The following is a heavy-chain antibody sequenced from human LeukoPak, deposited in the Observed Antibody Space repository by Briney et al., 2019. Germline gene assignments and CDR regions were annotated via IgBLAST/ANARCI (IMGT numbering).Heavy chain of an antibody. CDR3: AREFRRLGELSLYRTFDY. CDR1: GFTFSDYY. CDR2: ISSSGSTI. D-gene: IGHD3-16*02. Sequence: GGSLRLSCAASGFTFSDYYMSWIRQAPGKGLEWVSYISSSGSTIYYADSVKGRFTISRDNAKNSLYLQMNSLRAEDTAVYYCAREFRRLGELSLYRTFDYWGQGTLVTVSS. V-gene: IGHV3-11*04. J-gene: IGHJ4*02.